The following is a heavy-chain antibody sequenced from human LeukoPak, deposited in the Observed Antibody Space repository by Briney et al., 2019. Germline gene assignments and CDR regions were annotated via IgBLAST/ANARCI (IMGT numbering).Heavy chain of an antibody. CDR2: MNPNSGNT. CDR1: GYTFTSYD. Sequence: ASVTVSCKASGYTFTSYDINWVRQATGQGLEWMGWMNPNSGNTGYAQKFQGRVTITRNTSISTAYMELSSLRSEDTAVYYCARGQGLRYFDWLSRNDAFDIWGQGTMVTVSS. CDR3: ARGQGLRYFDWLSRNDAFDI. J-gene: IGHJ3*02. V-gene: IGHV1-8*03. D-gene: IGHD3-9*01.